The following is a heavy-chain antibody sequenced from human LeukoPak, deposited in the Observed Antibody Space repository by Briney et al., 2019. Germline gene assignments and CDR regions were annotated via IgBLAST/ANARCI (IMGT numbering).Heavy chain of an antibody. J-gene: IGHJ5*01. D-gene: IGHD6-19*01. Sequence: PSETLSLTCTVSSGSISSGGYYWSWIRQLPGKGLEWIGYIYYSGSTSYNPSLKSRVTISVDTSMNQFSLTVSSVTAADTAVYYCARGHNSGWYNWFDSWGQGTLVTVSS. CDR1: SGSISSGGYY. V-gene: IGHV4-31*03. CDR2: IYYSGST. CDR3: ARGHNSGWYNWFDS.